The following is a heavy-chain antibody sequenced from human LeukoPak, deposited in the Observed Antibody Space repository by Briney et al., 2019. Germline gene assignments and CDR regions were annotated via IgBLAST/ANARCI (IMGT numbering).Heavy chain of an antibody. CDR3: ARDLALSRGYFDY. Sequence: ASVKVSCKVSGYTLTELSMHWVRQAPGQGLEWMGIINPTGGSTSYAQKFQGRVTMTRDTSTSTVYMGLSSLRSEDTAVYYCARDLALSRGYFDYWGQGTLVTVSS. J-gene: IGHJ4*02. D-gene: IGHD6-6*01. V-gene: IGHV1-46*01. CDR2: INPTGGST. CDR1: GYTLTELS.